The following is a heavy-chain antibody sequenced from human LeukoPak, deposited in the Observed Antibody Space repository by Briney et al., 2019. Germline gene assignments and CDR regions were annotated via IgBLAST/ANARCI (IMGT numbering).Heavy chain of an antibody. CDR1: GGSFSGYY. J-gene: IGHJ4*02. D-gene: IGHD6-19*01. CDR3: ARGGIAVAGHDY. V-gene: IGHV4-34*01. CDR2: INHSGST. Sequence: PSETLSLTCAVYGGSFSGYYWSWIRQPPGKGLEWIGEINHSGSTNYNPSHKSRVTISVDTSKNQFSLKLSSVTAADTAVYYCARGGIAVAGHDYWGQGTLVTVSS.